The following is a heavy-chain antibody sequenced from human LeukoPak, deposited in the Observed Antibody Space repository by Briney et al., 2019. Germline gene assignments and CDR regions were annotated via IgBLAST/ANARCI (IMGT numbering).Heavy chain of an antibody. CDR1: GFTFSSYA. V-gene: IGHV3-30-3*01. D-gene: IGHD3-22*01. CDR2: ISYDGSNK. Sequence: GGSLRLSCAASGFTFSSYAMHWVRQAPGKGLEWVAVISYDGSNKYYADSVKGRFTISRDNSKNTLYLQMNSLRAEDTAVYYCARTYYYDSRALLNGMDVWGQGTTVTVSS. CDR3: ARTYYYDSRALLNGMDV. J-gene: IGHJ6*02.